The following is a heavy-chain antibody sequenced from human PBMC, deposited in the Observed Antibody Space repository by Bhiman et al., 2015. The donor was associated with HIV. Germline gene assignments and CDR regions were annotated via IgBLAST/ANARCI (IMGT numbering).Heavy chain of an antibody. D-gene: IGHD6-6*01. CDR3: AREYSSSTGPNAFDI. CDR1: GFTFSSFA. J-gene: IGHJ3*02. V-gene: IGHV3-48*04. CDR2: ISDNGITT. Sequence: EAQLLESGGDFVQPGGSLRLSCGASGFTFSSFAMTWVRQAPGKGLEWVSSISDNGITTFYADSVKGRFTISRDNAKNSLYLQMNSLRAEDTAVYYCAREYSSSTGPNAFDIWGQGTMVTVSS.